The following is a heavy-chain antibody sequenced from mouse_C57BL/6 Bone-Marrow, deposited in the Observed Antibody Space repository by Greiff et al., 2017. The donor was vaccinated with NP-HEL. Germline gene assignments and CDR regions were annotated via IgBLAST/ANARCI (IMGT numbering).Heavy chain of an antibody. Sequence: QVQLQQPGAELVMPGASVKLSCKASGYTFTSYWMHWVKQRPGQGLEWIGEIDPSDSYTNYNQKFKDKSTLTVDKSSSTAYMQLSSLTSEDSAVYYCARMDYYGSSFDDWGKGTTLTVSS. CDR2: IDPSDSYT. V-gene: IGHV1-69*01. D-gene: IGHD1-1*01. J-gene: IGHJ2*01. CDR1: GYTFTSYW. CDR3: ARMDYYGSSFDD.